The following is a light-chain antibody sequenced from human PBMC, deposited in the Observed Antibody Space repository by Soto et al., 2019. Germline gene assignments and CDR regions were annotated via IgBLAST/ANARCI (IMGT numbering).Light chain of an antibody. Sequence: QLVLTQPPSASGIPGQRVTISCSGSRSNIGSNNVNWYQQLPGTAPRLLTFNNHLRPSGVPDRFSGSKSGTSASLAIRGLQSEDEGDYYCAAWDDSLDGYVFGTGTKLTVL. CDR1: RSNIGSNN. CDR3: AAWDDSLDGYV. V-gene: IGLV1-44*01. CDR2: NNH. J-gene: IGLJ1*01.